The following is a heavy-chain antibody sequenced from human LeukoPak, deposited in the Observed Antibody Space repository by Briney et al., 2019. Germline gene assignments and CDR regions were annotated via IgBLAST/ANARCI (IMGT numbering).Heavy chain of an antibody. CDR2: ISYDGNNK. J-gene: IGHJ4*02. V-gene: IGHV3-30*18. D-gene: IGHD2-2*01. CDR3: AKYWGNQLLYYYFDN. Sequence: PGRSLRLSCAASGVSFTSYGMHWVWQAPATGLGRVAVISYDGNNKYCANSLKGRFTIPRDNSKNTLYLQMNSLRAEDTAVYYCAKYWGNQLLYYYFDNWGQGTLVTVSS. CDR1: GVSFTSYG.